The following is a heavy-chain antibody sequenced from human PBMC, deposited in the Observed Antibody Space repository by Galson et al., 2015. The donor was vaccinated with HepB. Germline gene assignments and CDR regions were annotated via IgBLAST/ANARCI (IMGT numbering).Heavy chain of an antibody. D-gene: IGHD6-19*01. CDR2: IYYSGTT. CDR3: AREAVAGTAFNWFGP. CDR1: GGSISTYY. J-gene: IGHJ5*02. V-gene: IGHV4-59*01. Sequence: ETLSLTCTVSGGSISTYYWSWIRQPPGKGLEWIGYIYYSGTTNYNPSLKSRVTISVDTSKNQFSLKLRSVTAADTAVYYCAREAVAGTAFNWFGPWGQGTLVTVSS.